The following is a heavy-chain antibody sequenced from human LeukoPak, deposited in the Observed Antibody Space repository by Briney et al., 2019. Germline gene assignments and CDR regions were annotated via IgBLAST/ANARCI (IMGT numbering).Heavy chain of an antibody. CDR3: ARDSSSTFSP. J-gene: IGHJ5*02. CDR2: IYYSGST. CDR1: GGSVSSGSYY. V-gene: IGHV4-61*01. Sequence: SETLSLTCTVSGGSVSSGSYYWSWIRQPPGKGLEWIGYIYYSGSTNYNPSLKSRVTISVDTSKNQFSPKLSSVTAADTAVYYCARDSSSTFSPWGQGTLVTVSS. D-gene: IGHD2-2*01.